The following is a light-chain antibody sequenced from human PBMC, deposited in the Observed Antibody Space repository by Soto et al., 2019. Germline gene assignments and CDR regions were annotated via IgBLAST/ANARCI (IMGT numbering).Light chain of an antibody. Sequence: ATLSCRASQSVSSSYLAWYQQKPRQAPRLLIYGASSRATGIPDRFSGSGSGTDFTLTISRLEPEDFAVYYCQQYGSSPQTFGQGTKVDIK. J-gene: IGKJ1*01. V-gene: IGKV3-20*01. CDR2: GAS. CDR1: QSVSSSY. CDR3: QQYGSSPQT.